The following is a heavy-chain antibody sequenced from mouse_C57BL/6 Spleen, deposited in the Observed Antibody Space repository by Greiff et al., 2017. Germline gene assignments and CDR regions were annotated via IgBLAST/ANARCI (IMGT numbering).Heavy chain of an antibody. D-gene: IGHD2-1*01. Sequence: QVQLQQPGAELVKPGASVKLSCKASGYTFTSDWMHWVKQRPGQGLEWIGRIDPESGGTKYNEKFKGKATLTVDKPSSTAYMQLSSLTSEDSAVYYCSTYTMVPYFGCRGQSPTLTVSS. CDR2: IDPESGGT. V-gene: IGHV1-72*01. CDR1: GYTFTSDW. CDR3: STYTMVPYFGC. J-gene: IGHJ2*01.